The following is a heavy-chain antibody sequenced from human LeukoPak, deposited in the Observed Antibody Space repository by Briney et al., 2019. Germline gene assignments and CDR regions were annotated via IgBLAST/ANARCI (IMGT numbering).Heavy chain of an antibody. V-gene: IGHV2-5*02. CDR3: AHKGRYYDFAGFDP. CDR1: GSSLRTRGVG. Sequence: SGPTLLKPAPTLTLTCTFSGSSLRTRGVGVGWIRQPPGKALEWLALIYWDDDKRYSPSLKSRLTITQDTSKNQVVLTMTNMDPVDTATYYCAHKGRYYDFAGFDPWGQGTLVTVSS. CDR2: IYWDDDK. D-gene: IGHD3-3*01. J-gene: IGHJ5*02.